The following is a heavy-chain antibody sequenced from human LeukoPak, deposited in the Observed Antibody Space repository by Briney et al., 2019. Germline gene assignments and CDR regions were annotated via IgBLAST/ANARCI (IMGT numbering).Heavy chain of an antibody. CDR2: IYTSGTTDYVST. Sequence: SETLSLTCTVSGGSISNYYWSWIRQPAGKGLEWIGRIYTSGTTDYVSTDYNPSLKSRVTMSVDTSKNQFSMKLSPVTAADTAVYYCARVGDSKHHWFDPWGQGTLVTVSS. D-gene: IGHD4-11*01. CDR3: ARVGDSKHHWFDP. J-gene: IGHJ5*02. V-gene: IGHV4-4*07. CDR1: GGSISNYY.